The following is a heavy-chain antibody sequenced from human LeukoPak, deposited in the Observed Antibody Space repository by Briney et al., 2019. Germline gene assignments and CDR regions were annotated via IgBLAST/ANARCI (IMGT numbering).Heavy chain of an antibody. D-gene: IGHD3-10*01. CDR2: IHPGGST. J-gene: IGHJ4*02. CDR3: ARDPGYDSGTDYGD. V-gene: IGHV3-66*01. CDR1: GITVSRKY. Sequence: GGSLRLSCAASGITVSRKYMSWVRQAPGKGLEWVSVIHPGGSTHYADSVKGRFTISRDNSKNTLFLQMDSLRAEDTAVYHCARDPGYDSGTDYGDWGQGTLVTVSS.